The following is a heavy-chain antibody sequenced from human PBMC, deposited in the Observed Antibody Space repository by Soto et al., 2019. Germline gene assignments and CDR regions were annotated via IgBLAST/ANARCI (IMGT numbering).Heavy chain of an antibody. CDR2: IDPSDSYT. CDR3: ARQLRVLRFLEWSKTEDYYYYGMDV. Sequence: GESLKISCNGSGYSFTSYWISWVRQMPGKGLEWMGRIDPSDSYTNYSPSFQGHVTISADKSISTAYLQWSSLKASDTAMYYCARQLRVLRFLEWSKTEDYYYYGMDVWGQGTTVTVSS. D-gene: IGHD3-3*01. V-gene: IGHV5-10-1*01. CDR1: GYSFTSYW. J-gene: IGHJ6*02.